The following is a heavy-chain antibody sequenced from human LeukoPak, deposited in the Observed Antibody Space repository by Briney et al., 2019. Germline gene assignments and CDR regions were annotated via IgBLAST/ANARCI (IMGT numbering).Heavy chain of an antibody. Sequence: GGSLRLSCAASGFTVSSNYMSWVRQAPGKGLEWVSVIYSGGSTYYADSVKGRFTNSRDNSKNTLYLQMNSLRAEDTAVYYCAREPPLDYGDHEDFDYWGQGTLVTVSS. V-gene: IGHV3-53*01. J-gene: IGHJ4*02. D-gene: IGHD4-17*01. CDR1: GFTVSSNY. CDR2: IYSGGST. CDR3: AREPPLDYGDHEDFDY.